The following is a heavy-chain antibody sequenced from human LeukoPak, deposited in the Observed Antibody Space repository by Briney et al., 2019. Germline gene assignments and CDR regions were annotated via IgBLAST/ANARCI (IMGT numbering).Heavy chain of an antibody. CDR2: IIPILGTA. V-gene: IGHV1-69*05. J-gene: IGHJ6*03. D-gene: IGHD3-10*01. CDR3: ASCDVPGINYYYYYMDV. Sequence: GASVKVSCKASGGTFTSYAISWVRPAPGQGLDWMGGIIPILGTANFAEKFQGRVTITTDESTSTAYMELSSLRSEDTAVYYCASCDVPGINYYYYYMDVWGKGTTVTVSS. CDR1: GGTFTSYA.